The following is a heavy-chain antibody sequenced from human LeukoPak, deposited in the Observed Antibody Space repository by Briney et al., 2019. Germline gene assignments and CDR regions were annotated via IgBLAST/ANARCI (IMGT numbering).Heavy chain of an antibody. CDR3: AREGTWYGLDV. J-gene: IGHJ6*01. V-gene: IGHV4-34*01. Sequence: PSETLSLTCAVCGGSFSGYYLSWIRQPPGKGLEWIGSLYYSGSTYDNPPLKSRVTISVDTSKNQLSLKLSSVTAADTAIYYCAREGTWYGLDVWRKETTVTVSS. CDR1: GGSFSGYY. CDR2: LYYSGST.